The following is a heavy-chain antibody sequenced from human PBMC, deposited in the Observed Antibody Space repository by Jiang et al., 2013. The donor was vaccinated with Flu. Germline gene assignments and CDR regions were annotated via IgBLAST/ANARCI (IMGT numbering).Heavy chain of an antibody. CDR2: IIPIFGTA. Sequence: FSSYAISWVRQAPGQGLEWMGGIIPIFGTANYAQKFQGRVTITADESTSTAYMELSSLRSEDTAVYYCARDLVPLLDYDPAAIDYYYYYMDVWGKGTTVTVSS. CDR1: FSSYA. J-gene: IGHJ6*03. V-gene: IGHV1-69*01. CDR3: ARDLVPLLDYDPAAIDYYYYYMDV. D-gene: IGHD2-2*02.